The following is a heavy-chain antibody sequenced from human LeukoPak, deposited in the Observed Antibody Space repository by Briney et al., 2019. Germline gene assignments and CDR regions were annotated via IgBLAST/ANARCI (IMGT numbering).Heavy chain of an antibody. Sequence: SETLSLTCTVSGGSISSYYWSWVRQSPGKGLEWIGYIHNSGTTNYNPSLKSRATISLETSRNQFSLKVSSVTAADTAVYYCARREGDAFDIWGQGTMVTVSS. CDR1: GGSISSYY. V-gene: IGHV4-59*01. CDR3: ARREGDAFDI. CDR2: IHNSGTT. J-gene: IGHJ3*02. D-gene: IGHD1-26*01.